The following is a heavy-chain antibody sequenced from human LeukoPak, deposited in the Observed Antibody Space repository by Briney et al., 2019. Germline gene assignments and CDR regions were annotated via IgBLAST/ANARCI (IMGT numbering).Heavy chain of an antibody. V-gene: IGHV1-18*01. CDR2: ISAYNGNT. CDR1: GYTFTSCG. CDR3: ARDGAVAGSGSSGY. J-gene: IGHJ4*02. D-gene: IGHD6-19*01. Sequence: GASVKVSCKASGYTFTSCGISWVRQAPGQGLEWMGWISAYNGNTNYAQKLQGRVTMTTDTSTSTAYMELRSLRSDDTAVYYCARDGAVAGSGSSGYWGQGTLVTVSS.